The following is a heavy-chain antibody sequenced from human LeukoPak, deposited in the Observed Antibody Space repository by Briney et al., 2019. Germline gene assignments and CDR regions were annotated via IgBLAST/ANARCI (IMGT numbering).Heavy chain of an antibody. V-gene: IGHV4-59*01. CDR2: IYYSGST. D-gene: IGHD3-16*01. CDR3: ARFFGRAYYYYGMDV. CDR1: GGSFSGYY. J-gene: IGHJ6*02. Sequence: SETLSLTCAVYGGSFSGYYWSWIRQPPGKGLEWIGYIYYSGSTNYNPSLKSRVTISVDTSKNQFSLKLSSVTAADTAVYYCARFFGRAYYYYGMDVWGQGTTVTVSS.